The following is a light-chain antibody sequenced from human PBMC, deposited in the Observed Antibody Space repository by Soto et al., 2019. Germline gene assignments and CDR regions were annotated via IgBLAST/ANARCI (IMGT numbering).Light chain of an antibody. CDR1: QSVDRY. V-gene: IGKV3-11*01. Sequence: EIVLTQSPSTLSLSPGDRATLSCRASQSVDRYLAWYQQRPGKAPRLLIFDAKNRASGIQDRFSGSGSGTDFTLTISSLEPEDFAIYYCQQRRDWPITFGQGTRLEIK. J-gene: IGKJ5*01. CDR2: DAK. CDR3: QQRRDWPIT.